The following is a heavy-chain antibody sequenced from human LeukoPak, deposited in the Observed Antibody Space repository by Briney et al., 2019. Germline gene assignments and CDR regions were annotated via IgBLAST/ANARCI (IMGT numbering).Heavy chain of an antibody. CDR3: ARDPESSGTSYYFDY. CDR1: GYTFTGYY. D-gene: IGHD6-25*01. V-gene: IGHV1-2*02. CDR2: INPNSGGT. J-gene: IGHJ4*02. Sequence: ASVKVSCKASGYTFTGYYMHWVRQAPGQGLEWMGWINPNSGGTNYAQKFQGRVTMTRDTSISTAYMELSRLRSDDTAVYYCARDPESSGTSYYFDYWGQGTLVTVSS.